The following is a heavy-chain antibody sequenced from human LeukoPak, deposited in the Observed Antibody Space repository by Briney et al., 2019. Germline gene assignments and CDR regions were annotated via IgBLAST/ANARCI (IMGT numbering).Heavy chain of an antibody. CDR1: GLTFSDAW. CDR2: IRNDRIT. V-gene: IGHV3-15*01. D-gene: IGHD5-12*01. CDR3: TWMATIFTVDY. J-gene: IGHJ4*02. Sequence: PGGSLRLSCVLSGLTFSDAWMSWGRQAPAKGLEWVGRIRNDRITDYSSTVPGRCSVSRYDSKYKIYLQLNILTMTDTGTYFYTWMATIFTVDYWGRGPRVSVFS.